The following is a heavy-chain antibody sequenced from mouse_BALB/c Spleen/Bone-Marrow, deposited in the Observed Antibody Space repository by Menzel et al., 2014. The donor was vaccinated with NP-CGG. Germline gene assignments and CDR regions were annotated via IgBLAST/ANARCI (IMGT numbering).Heavy chain of an antibody. CDR3: ARKGALITHYYAMDY. V-gene: IGHV5-17*02. CDR1: GFTFSSFG. Sequence: EVKVVESGGGLVQPGGSRKLSCAASGFTFSSFGMHWVRQAPEKGLEWVAYISSGSSTIYYVDTVKGRFTISRDNPKNTLSLQMTSLRSEDTAMYYCARKGALITHYYAMDYWGQGTSVTVSS. J-gene: IGHJ4*01. D-gene: IGHD2-4*01. CDR2: ISSGSSTI.